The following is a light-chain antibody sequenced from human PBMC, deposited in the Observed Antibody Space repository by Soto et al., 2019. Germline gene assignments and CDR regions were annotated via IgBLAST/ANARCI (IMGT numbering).Light chain of an antibody. Sequence: IQLTQSPSSLSASVGDRVTITCRASQGISSFLAWYQQKPGKAPKLLIYGPSTLQSGVPSRFSGSGSGTDFTLTIGILQPEDFANYYCQQLNSFPIPFGPGTKVDIK. CDR1: QGISSF. CDR3: QQLNSFPIP. CDR2: GPS. V-gene: IGKV1-9*01. J-gene: IGKJ3*01.